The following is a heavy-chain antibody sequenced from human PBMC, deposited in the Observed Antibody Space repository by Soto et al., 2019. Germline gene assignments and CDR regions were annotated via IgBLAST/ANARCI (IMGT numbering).Heavy chain of an antibody. J-gene: IGHJ5*02. CDR3: ARDRGPSSGYYPYWFDP. CDR1: GGTFSSYA. D-gene: IGHD3-22*01. Sequence: ASVKVSCKASGGTFSSYAITWVRQAPGQGLEWMGGIIPIFGTANYAQKFQARVTITADESTSTAYMELSSLRSEDTAAYYCARDRGPSSGYYPYWFDPWGQGTLVTVSS. V-gene: IGHV1-69*13. CDR2: IIPIFGTA.